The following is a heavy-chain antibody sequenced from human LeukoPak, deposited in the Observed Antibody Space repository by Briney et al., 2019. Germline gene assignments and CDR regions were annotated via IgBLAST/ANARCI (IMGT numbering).Heavy chain of an antibody. J-gene: IGHJ4*02. V-gene: IGHV3-7*01. CDR3: AREGPSVTPYY. CDR1: EFKFSSNW. CDR2: IKQDGSEK. D-gene: IGHD4-17*01. Sequence: PGGSLRLSCAASEFKFSSNWMSWVRQAPGKGLEWVANIKQDGSEKYYVDSVKGRFTISRDNAKNSLYLQMNSLRAEDTAVYYCAREGPSVTPYYWGQGTLVTVSS.